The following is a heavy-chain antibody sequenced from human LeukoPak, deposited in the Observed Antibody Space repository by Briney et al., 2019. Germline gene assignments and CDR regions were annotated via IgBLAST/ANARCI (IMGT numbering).Heavy chain of an antibody. J-gene: IGHJ4*02. V-gene: IGHV3-15*07. CDR1: GFTFSSYT. D-gene: IGHD1-26*01. Sequence: PGGSLRLSCAASGFTFSSYTMNWVRQAPGKGLEWVGRIKSNTDGGTADYAAPVKGRFTISRDDSKNTLFLQMNSLKTEDTAVYYCTTGPYSGSSWVEDYWGQGILVTVSS. CDR3: TTGPYSGSSWVEDY. CDR2: IKSNTDGGTA.